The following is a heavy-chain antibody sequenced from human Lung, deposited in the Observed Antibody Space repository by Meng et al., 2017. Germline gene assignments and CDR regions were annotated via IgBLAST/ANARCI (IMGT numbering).Heavy chain of an antibody. CDR2: INHSGST. D-gene: IGHD4-11*01. CDR1: GGSFSDYY. V-gene: IGHV4-34*01. Sequence: GQLPQWGAGLFKPSETLSLTCVVPGGSFSDYYWSWIRQPPGKGLEWIGEINHSGSTNYNPSLESRATISVDTSQNNLSLKLSSVTAADSAVYYCARGPTTMAHDFDYWGQGTLVTVSS. J-gene: IGHJ4*02. CDR3: ARGPTTMAHDFDY.